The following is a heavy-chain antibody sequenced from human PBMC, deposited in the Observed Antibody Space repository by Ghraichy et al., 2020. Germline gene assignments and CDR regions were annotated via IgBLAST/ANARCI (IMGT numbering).Heavy chain of an antibody. D-gene: IGHD1-1*01. Sequence: SETLSLTCAVYGGSLSGYYWSWIRQSPGKGLEWIGEINHTGNSHYSPSLTNRLTISVDTSNNQFSLRLRSVTAADRAVYYCAGQRDDGTGPLDAFEIWGQGTRVTGSS. CDR2: INHTGNS. J-gene: IGHJ3*02. CDR3: AGQRDDGTGPLDAFEI. V-gene: IGHV4-34*01. CDR1: GGSLSGYY.